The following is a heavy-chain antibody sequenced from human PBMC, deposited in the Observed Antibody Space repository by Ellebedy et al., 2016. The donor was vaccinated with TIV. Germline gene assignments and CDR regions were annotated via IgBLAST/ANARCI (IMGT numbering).Heavy chain of an antibody. J-gene: IGHJ4*02. CDR2: INPSGGST. Sequence: ASVKVSXXASGYTFTSYYMHWVRQAPGQGLEWMGIINPSGGSTSYAQKFQGRVTMTRDTSTSTVYMELSSLRSEDTAVYYCAREAGWLVQPAHPQNDYWGQGTLVTVSS. CDR1: GYTFTSYY. V-gene: IGHV1-46*01. D-gene: IGHD6-19*01. CDR3: AREAGWLVQPAHPQNDY.